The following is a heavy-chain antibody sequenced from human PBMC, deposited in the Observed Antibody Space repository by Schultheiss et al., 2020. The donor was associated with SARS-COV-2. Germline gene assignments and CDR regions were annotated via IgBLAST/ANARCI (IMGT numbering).Heavy chain of an antibody. V-gene: IGHV5-51*01. Sequence: GESLKISCKGSGYNFTSSWIGWVRQMPGKGLEWMGIIYPGDSDTRYSPSFQGQVTISADKSISTAYLQWSSLKASDTAMYYCARQGQQWLVPDIYYGYYYGMDVWCQGTTVTVSS. CDR3: ARQGQQWLVPDIYYGYYYGMDV. CDR1: GYNFTSSW. D-gene: IGHD6-19*01. CDR2: IYPGDSDT. J-gene: IGHJ6*02.